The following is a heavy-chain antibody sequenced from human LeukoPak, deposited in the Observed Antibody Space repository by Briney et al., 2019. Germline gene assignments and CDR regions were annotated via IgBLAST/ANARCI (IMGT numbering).Heavy chain of an antibody. V-gene: IGHV3-23*01. CDR3: AKEAVAAAGPFDY. CDR1: GFTFSSYA. CDR2: ISGSGGSI. D-gene: IGHD6-13*01. J-gene: IGHJ4*02. Sequence: PGGSLRLSCAASGFTFSSYAMSWVRQAPGKGLEWVSSISGSGGSIYYADSEKGRFSIARDNSKSTLYLQMNSLRAEATAIYYCAKEAVAAAGPFDYWGQGTLVTVSS.